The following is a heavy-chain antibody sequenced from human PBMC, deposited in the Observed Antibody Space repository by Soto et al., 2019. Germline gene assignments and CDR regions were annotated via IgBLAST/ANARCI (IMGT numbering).Heavy chain of an antibody. Sequence: ASVKVSCKASGYTFTSYAMHWVRQAPGQRLEWMGWINAGNGNTKYSQKFQGRVTITRDTSASTAYMELSSLRSEDTAVYYCASPRGDFWSGYLPLGYWGQGTLVTVSS. CDR1: GYTFTSYA. J-gene: IGHJ4*02. D-gene: IGHD3-3*01. CDR3: ASPRGDFWSGYLPLGY. CDR2: INAGNGNT. V-gene: IGHV1-3*01.